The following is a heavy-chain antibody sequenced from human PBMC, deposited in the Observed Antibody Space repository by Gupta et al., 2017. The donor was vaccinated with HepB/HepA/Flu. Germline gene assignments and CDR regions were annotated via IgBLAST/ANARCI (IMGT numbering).Heavy chain of an antibody. V-gene: IGHV3-23*01. CDR1: GFTVSTYA. CDR2: IGGTGVDT. D-gene: IGHD3-10*01. Sequence: ELQLLESGGGLVQPGGSLRLSCPASGFTVSTYAMSWVRQAPGKGLEWVSGIGGTGVDTQYADSVKGRFTISRDNPKNTLYLQMNSLRAEDTAVYYCAKSLWGGFDYWGPGTLVTVSS. CDR3: AKSLWGGFDY. J-gene: IGHJ4*02.